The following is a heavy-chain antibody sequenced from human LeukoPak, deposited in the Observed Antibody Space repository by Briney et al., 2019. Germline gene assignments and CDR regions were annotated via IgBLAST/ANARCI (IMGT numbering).Heavy chain of an antibody. J-gene: IGHJ4*02. CDR2: INHSGST. Sequence: PSETLSLTCTVSSGSINGYYWSWIRQPPGKGLEWIGEINHSGSTNYNPSLKSRVTISVDTSKNQFSLKLSSVTAADTAVYYCARDPYYDSSGYYIRPRYYFDYWGQGTLVTVSS. V-gene: IGHV4-34*01. CDR3: ARDPYYDSSGYYIRPRYYFDY. CDR1: SGSINGYY. D-gene: IGHD3-22*01.